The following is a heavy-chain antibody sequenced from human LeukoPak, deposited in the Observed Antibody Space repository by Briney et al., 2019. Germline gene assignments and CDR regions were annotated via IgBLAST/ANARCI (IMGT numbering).Heavy chain of an antibody. CDR3: ARVPGYSYGALDY. J-gene: IGHJ4*02. CDR2: ISSSSSYT. CDR1: GFAFSDYY. Sequence: PGGSLRLSCAASGFAFSDYYMSWIRQAPGKGLEWVSYISSSSSYTNYADSVKGRFTISRDNAKNSLYLQMNSLRAEDTAVYYCARVPGYSYGALDYWGQGTLVTVSP. V-gene: IGHV3-11*06. D-gene: IGHD5-18*01.